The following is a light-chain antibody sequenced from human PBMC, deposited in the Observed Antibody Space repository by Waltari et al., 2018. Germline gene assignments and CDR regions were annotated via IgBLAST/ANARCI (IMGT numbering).Light chain of an antibody. Sequence: DVQMTQSPSSLSASVGDTVPISCRPSQYIGGYLNWYQLKGGKAPKLLIAASSRVQDGGPSRFTGSGSGTDFTLTIRSLQSDDFAIYVCQQSFIPPWTFGQGTKVDI. CDR1: QYIGGY. V-gene: IGKV1-39*01. CDR2: ASS. J-gene: IGKJ1*01. CDR3: QQSFIPPWT.